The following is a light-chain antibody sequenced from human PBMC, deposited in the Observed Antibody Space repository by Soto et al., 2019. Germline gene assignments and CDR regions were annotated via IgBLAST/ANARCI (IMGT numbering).Light chain of an antibody. J-gene: IGKJ1*01. CDR1: QSISSY. CDR2: AAS. CDR3: QQSYSTPWT. Sequence: DIQMTQSPSSLSASVGDRVTITCRASQSISSYLNWYQQKPGKAPKLLIYAASSLQSGVPSRFSGSGSGTAFTLTISRLQPEDFATYYCQQSYSTPWTFGQGTKVEIQ. V-gene: IGKV1-39*01.